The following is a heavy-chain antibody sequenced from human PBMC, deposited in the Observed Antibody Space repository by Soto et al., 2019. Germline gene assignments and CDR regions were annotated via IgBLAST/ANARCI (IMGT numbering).Heavy chain of an antibody. CDR3: ARGSGSHFPYFDH. Sequence: QVQLVQSGAEVKKPGASVKVSCKASGYTFTSHAMHWVRQAPGQRLEWMGWINAGEGNTKYSQKFRGRVTLTRDTSESIAYMELSSLRSEDTAVYYCARGSGSHFPYFDHWGQGILVTVSS. J-gene: IGHJ4*02. D-gene: IGHD1-26*01. CDR1: GYTFTSHA. CDR2: INAGEGNT. V-gene: IGHV1-3*01.